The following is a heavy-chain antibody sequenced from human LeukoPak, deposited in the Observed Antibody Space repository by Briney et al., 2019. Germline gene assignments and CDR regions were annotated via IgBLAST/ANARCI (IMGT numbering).Heavy chain of an antibody. Sequence: GGSLRLSCAASGFTFSNYAMSWVRQAPGKGLEWVSSISSSGGGTYYADSVKGRFTLSRDNSKNTLSLQMNSLKAEDTAVYYCAKINSGSYTDYWGQGTLVTVSS. J-gene: IGHJ4*02. D-gene: IGHD1-26*01. CDR1: GFTFSNYA. V-gene: IGHV3-23*01. CDR3: AKINSGSYTDY. CDR2: ISSSGGGT.